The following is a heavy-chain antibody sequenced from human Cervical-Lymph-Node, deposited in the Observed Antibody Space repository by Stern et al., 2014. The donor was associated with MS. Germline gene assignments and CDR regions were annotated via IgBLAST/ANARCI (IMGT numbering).Heavy chain of an antibody. Sequence: EVQLVESGGGLVKPGGSLRLSCAASEFTFNNYSMNWVRQAPGKGLEWVSSISSGSLFIHYADSVKGRFTISRDNAKNSLYLQMNSLRVEDTAVYYCARATMSVAGAWDDAFDIWGQGTMVTVSS. J-gene: IGHJ3*02. CDR1: EFTFNNYS. D-gene: IGHD6-19*01. CDR3: ARATMSVAGAWDDAFDI. CDR2: ISSGSLFI. V-gene: IGHV3-21*01.